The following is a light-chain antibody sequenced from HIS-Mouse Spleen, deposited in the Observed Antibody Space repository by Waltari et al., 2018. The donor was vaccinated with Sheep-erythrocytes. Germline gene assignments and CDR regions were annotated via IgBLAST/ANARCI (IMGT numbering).Light chain of an antibody. Sequence: AIRMTQSPSSLSASTGDRVTITCRASQGIISYLAWYQQKPGKAPKLLIYAGSTLQSGGPSRFSGSGSGTDFTLTISCLQSEDFATYYCQQYYSYPYTFGQGTKLEIK. J-gene: IGKJ2*01. CDR2: AGS. V-gene: IGKV1-8*01. CDR3: QQYYSYPYT. CDR1: QGIISY.